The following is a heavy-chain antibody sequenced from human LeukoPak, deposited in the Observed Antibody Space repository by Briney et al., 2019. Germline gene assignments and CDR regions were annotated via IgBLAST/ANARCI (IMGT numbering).Heavy chain of an antibody. CDR1: GGPISSSSYY. CDR3: ARDTNYDFWSGNWPGRGFDP. CDR2: IYYSGST. V-gene: IGHV4-39*07. D-gene: IGHD3-3*01. Sequence: SETLSLTCTVSGGPISSSSYYWGWIRQPPGKGLEWIGSIYYSGSTYYNPSLKSRVTISVDTSKNQFSLKLSSVTAADTAVYYCARDTNYDFWSGNWPGRGFDPWGQGTLVTVSS. J-gene: IGHJ5*02.